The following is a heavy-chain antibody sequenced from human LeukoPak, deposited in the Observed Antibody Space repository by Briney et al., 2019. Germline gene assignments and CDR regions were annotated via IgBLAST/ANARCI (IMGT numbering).Heavy chain of an antibody. J-gene: IGHJ4*02. Sequence: SETLSLTCTVSGGSISSYYWSWIRQPPGKGLEWIGEINHSGSTNYNPSLKSRVTISVDTSKNQFSLKLSSVTAADTAVYYCARTRPDYDLIYYFDYWGQGTLVTVSS. V-gene: IGHV4-34*01. CDR2: INHSGST. CDR3: ARTRPDYDLIYYFDY. CDR1: GGSISSYY. D-gene: IGHD3-3*01.